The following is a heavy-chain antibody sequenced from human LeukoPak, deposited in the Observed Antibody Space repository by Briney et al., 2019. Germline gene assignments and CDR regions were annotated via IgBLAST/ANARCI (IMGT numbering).Heavy chain of an antibody. V-gene: IGHV5-51*01. Sequence: GASLKISCKCSGYSFTSYWIGWVRQMPGKGLEWMGIICPGESDTRYSPSFPGQVTISADKSISTAYLQWSSLKASDTAMYYCARVGYCSSPSCYDAFDIWGQGTMVTVSS. CDR2: ICPGESDT. CDR1: GYSFTSYW. J-gene: IGHJ3*02. D-gene: IGHD2-2*03. CDR3: ARVGYCSSPSCYDAFDI.